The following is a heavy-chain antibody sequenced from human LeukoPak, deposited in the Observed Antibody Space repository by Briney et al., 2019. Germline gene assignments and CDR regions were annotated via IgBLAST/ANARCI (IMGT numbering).Heavy chain of an antibody. D-gene: IGHD6-13*01. J-gene: IGHJ2*01. CDR2: IHPRDSDT. Sequence: GESLKISCKGSGYSFTNWIAWVRQMPGKGLEWMGIIHPRDSDTRYSPPFQGQVTISVDKSISTAYLQWNSLKASDTAMYYCARRQYSSSFDLWGRGTLVTVSS. CDR1: GYSFTNW. CDR3: ARRQYSSSFDL. V-gene: IGHV5-51*01.